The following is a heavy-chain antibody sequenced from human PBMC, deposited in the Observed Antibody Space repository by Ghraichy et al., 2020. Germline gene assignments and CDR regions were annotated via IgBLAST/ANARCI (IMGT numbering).Heavy chain of an antibody. CDR2: MYHNGNT. CDR3: AREDCISGRCTNDFYYMDV. Sequence: SQTLSLTCTVSGYSISSGYYWGWIRQPPGKGLEWIGSMYHNGNTYYSPYLKSRVTISVDTSRNQLSLMLTSVTAADTAVYYCAREDCISGRCTNDFYYMDVWGKGTTVTVSS. J-gene: IGHJ6*03. CDR1: GYSISSGYY. V-gene: IGHV4-38-2*02. D-gene: IGHD2-15*01.